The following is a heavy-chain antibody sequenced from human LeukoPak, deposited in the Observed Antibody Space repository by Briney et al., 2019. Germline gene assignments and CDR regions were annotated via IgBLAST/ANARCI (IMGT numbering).Heavy chain of an antibody. CDR1: GFXFSSYG. Sequence: GGSLRLSCEASGFXFSSYGIHWVRQAPGKGLEWVAFIWFDGTNKYYADSVRGRFTISRDNSKNTLYLQMSSLRAEDTAVYYCARDRGVAAHLDYWGQGTLVTVSS. J-gene: IGHJ4*02. V-gene: IGHV3-33*01. CDR3: ARDRGVAAHLDY. D-gene: IGHD5-12*01. CDR2: IWFDGTNK.